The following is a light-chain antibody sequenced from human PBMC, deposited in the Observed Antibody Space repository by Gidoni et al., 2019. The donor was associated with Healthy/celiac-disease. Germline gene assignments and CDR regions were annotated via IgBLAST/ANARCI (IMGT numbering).Light chain of an antibody. CDR1: QSISSW. J-gene: IGKJ1*01. CDR3: QQYNSYSKT. V-gene: IGKV1-5*03. Sequence: DIQMTQSPSTLSASVGDRVTITCRASQSISSWLAWDQQKPGKAPKLLIYKASSLESGVPSRFSGSGSGTEFTLTISSLQPDDFATYYCQQYNSYSKTFGQXTKVEIK. CDR2: KAS.